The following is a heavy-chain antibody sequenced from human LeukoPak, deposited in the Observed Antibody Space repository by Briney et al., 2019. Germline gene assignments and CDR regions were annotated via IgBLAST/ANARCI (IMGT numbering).Heavy chain of an antibody. V-gene: IGHV3-23*01. D-gene: IGHD2-2*01. CDR2: ISDSSDRT. CDR3: ALCRLPFYGMDV. CDR1: GFTFTSYA. J-gene: IGHJ6*02. Sequence: PGGSLRLSCAASGFTFTSYAMSWVRQAPGKGLEWVSTISDSSDRTYYADSVKGRFTISRDNSKNTLYLQMNSLRAEDTAVYSCALCRLPFYGMDVWGQRTTVTVSS.